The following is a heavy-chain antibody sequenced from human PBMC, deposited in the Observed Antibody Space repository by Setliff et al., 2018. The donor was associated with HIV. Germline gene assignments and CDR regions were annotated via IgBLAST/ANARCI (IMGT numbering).Heavy chain of an antibody. CDR1: GGSISSGSYY. V-gene: IGHV4-39*01. CDR3: ARHVNYYYMDV. CDR2: IYHSGST. Sequence: SETLSLTCTVSGGSISSGSYYWSWIRQHPGKGLEWIGTIYHSGSTSYNPSLKSRVAISVDTSKNQFSLKLSSVTAADRAMYYCARHVNYYYMDVWGKGTTVTVSS. J-gene: IGHJ6*03.